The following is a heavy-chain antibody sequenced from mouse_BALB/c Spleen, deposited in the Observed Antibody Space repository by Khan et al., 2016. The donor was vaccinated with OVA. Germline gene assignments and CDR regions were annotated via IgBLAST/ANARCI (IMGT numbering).Heavy chain of an antibody. CDR3: ARKKYYGYAMDY. CDR1: GYSITSDYA. CDR2: ISYGGST. D-gene: IGHD1-1*01. V-gene: IGHV3-2*02. Sequence: EVQLQESGPGLVKPSQSLSLTCTVTGYSITSDYAWDWIRQFPGNTLEWMGYISYGGSTSYNPSLKSRISITRDTSKNQFFLQLNSVTTEDTATYYCARKKYYGYAMDYWGQGTSVTVSS. J-gene: IGHJ4*01.